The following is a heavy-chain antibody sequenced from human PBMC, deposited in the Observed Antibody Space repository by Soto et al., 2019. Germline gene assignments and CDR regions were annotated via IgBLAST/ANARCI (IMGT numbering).Heavy chain of an antibody. CDR3: ARSQHPIDIVVVPAAMGGVDY. J-gene: IGHJ4*02. Sequence: ASVKVSCKASGYTFTGYYMHWVRQAPGQGLEWMGWINPNSGGTNYAQKFQGWVTMTRDTSISTAYMELSRLRSDDTAVYYCARSQHPIDIVVVPAAMGGVDYWGQGTLVTVSS. CDR1: GYTFTGYY. D-gene: IGHD2-2*01. CDR2: INPNSGGT. V-gene: IGHV1-2*04.